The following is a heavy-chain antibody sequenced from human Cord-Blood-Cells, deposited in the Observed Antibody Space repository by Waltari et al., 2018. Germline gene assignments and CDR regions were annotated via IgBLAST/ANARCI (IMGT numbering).Heavy chain of an antibody. CDR1: GGSISSSSYY. Sequence: QLPLQESGPGLVKPSETLSLTCTVSGGSISSSSYYWGWYRQPPGKGREWIGSIYYSGSTDYNPSLNSRVAVSVDTSENRFSLKRSSGTAADMSVYYCASSHYWYFDRWGRGTLVTVYS. V-gene: IGHV4-39*01. CDR2: IYYSGST. CDR3: ASSHYWYFDR. J-gene: IGHJ2*01.